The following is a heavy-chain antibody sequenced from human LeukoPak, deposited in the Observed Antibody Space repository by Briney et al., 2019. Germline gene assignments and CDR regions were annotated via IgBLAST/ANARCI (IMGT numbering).Heavy chain of an antibody. V-gene: IGHV3-53*01. CDR1: GFAVSGDY. CDR2: IHRDDRT. D-gene: IGHD3-3*02. Sequence: GGSLRLSGAASGFAVSGDYMSWVRQAPGKGLDWVSIIHRDDRTYYADSAKGRFTISRDISKNTLYLQMNALRAEDTAVYYCATRIFWGQGTLVTVSS. J-gene: IGHJ4*02. CDR3: ATRIF.